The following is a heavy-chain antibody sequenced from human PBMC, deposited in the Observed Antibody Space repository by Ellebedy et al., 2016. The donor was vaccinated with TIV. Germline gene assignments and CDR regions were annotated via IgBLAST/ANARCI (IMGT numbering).Heavy chain of an antibody. D-gene: IGHD3-16*02. CDR1: GYTFTGYY. V-gene: IGHV1-2*02. CDR3: ARAGLGELSEFRNFDY. J-gene: IGHJ4*02. Sequence: AASVKVSCKASGYTFTGYYMHWVRQAPGQGLEWMGWINPNSGGTNYAQKFQGRVTMTRDTSISTAYMELGRLRSDDTAVYYCARAGLGELSEFRNFDYWGQGTLVTVSS. CDR2: INPNSGGT.